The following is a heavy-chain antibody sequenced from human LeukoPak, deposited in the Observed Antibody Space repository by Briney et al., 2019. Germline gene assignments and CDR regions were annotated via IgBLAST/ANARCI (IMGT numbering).Heavy chain of an antibody. CDR3: ATNGYYYDSSGYMNAFDI. D-gene: IGHD3-22*01. CDR1: GYTFTSYG. Sequence: ASVKVSCKASGYTFTSYGISWVRQAPGQGVEGMGWISAYNGNTNYAQKLQGRVTMTTDTSTSTAYMELRSLRSDDTAVYYCATNGYYYDSSGYMNAFDIWGQGTMVTVSS. CDR2: ISAYNGNT. V-gene: IGHV1-18*01. J-gene: IGHJ3*02.